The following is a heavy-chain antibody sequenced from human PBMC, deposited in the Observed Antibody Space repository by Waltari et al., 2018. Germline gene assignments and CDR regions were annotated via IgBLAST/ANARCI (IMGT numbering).Heavy chain of an antibody. CDR3: VGIAAAGTD. Sequence: QVQLQQWGAGLLKPSETLSLTCAVYGGSFSGYYWSWIRQPPGKGLEWVAVISYDGSNKYYADSVKGRFTISRDKSKNTLYLQMNSLRAEDTAVYYCVGIAAAGTDGGQGTLVTVSS. CDR1: GGSFSGYY. J-gene: IGHJ4*02. CDR2: ISYDGSNK. V-gene: IGHV3-30*03. D-gene: IGHD6-13*01.